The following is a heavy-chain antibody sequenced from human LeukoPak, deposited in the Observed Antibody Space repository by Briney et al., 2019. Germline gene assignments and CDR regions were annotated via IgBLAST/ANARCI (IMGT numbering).Heavy chain of an antibody. CDR1: GFTFSSYG. J-gene: IGHJ4*02. V-gene: IGHV3-30*18. Sequence: GGSLRLSCAASGFTFSSYGMHWVRQAPGKGLEWVAVISCCGSNKYYADSVKGRFTISRDNSKNTLYLQMNSLRAEDTAVYYCAKDPGESFDYWGQGTLVTVSS. CDR2: ISCCGSNK. CDR3: AKDPGESFDY. D-gene: IGHD3-16*01.